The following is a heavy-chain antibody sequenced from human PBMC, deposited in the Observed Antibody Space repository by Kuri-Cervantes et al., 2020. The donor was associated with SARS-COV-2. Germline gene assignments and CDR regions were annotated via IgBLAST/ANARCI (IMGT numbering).Heavy chain of an antibody. CDR2: INHSGSA. V-gene: IGHV4-34*01. Sequence: GSLRLSCAVYGGSFSGFYWSWIRQAPGKGLEWIGEINHSGSANYSPSLKSRVTISVDTSKNQFSLWLSSVTAADTGVYYCARASTTIYGVLIALFSSNAFGIWGQGTMVTVSS. D-gene: IGHD3-3*01. CDR3: ARASTTIYGVLIALFSSNAFGI. CDR1: GGSFSGFY. J-gene: IGHJ3*02.